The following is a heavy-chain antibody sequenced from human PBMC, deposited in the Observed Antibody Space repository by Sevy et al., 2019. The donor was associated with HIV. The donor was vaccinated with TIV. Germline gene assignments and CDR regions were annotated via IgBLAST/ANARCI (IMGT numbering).Heavy chain of an antibody. Sequence: SETLSLTCTVSGGSISSDDYYWSWIRQPPGKGLEWIGYIFYSGSTYYNPSLKSRVTIPGGTSKNQFSLKLSSVTAADTAVYYCVRSRAGGGSLFFDYWGQGTLVTVSS. V-gene: IGHV4-30-4*01. CDR2: IFYSGST. CDR1: GGSISSDDYY. CDR3: VRSRAGGGSLFFDY. D-gene: IGHD3-16*01. J-gene: IGHJ4*02.